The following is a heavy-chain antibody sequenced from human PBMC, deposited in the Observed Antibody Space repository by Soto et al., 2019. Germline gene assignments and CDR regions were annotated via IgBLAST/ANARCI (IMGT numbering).Heavy chain of an antibody. J-gene: IGHJ4*02. CDR3: ARGEQQLTPYYFDY. CDR2: IYHSGST. Sequence: SETLSLTCAVYGGSFSGYYWSWISQPPGKGLEWIGEIYHSGSTNYNPSLKSRVTISVDKSKNQFSLKLSSVTAADTAVYYCARGEQQLTPYYFDYWGQGTLVTVSS. D-gene: IGHD6-13*01. CDR1: GGSFSGYY. V-gene: IGHV4-34*01.